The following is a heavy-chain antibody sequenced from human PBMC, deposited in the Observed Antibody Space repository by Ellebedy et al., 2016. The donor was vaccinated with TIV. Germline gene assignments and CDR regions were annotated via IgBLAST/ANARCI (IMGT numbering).Heavy chain of an antibody. CDR3: AASESADSDY. CDR1: GGSIRNYY. Sequence: MPSETLSPTCTVSGGSIRNYYWTWIRQPPGKGLEWIGHMYYSGSSNYNPSLRSRVTMSIDTSKNQFSLKMSPVTAADTAVYYCAASESADSDYWGPGTLVTVSS. CDR2: MYYSGSS. D-gene: IGHD2-2*01. J-gene: IGHJ4*02. V-gene: IGHV4-59*01.